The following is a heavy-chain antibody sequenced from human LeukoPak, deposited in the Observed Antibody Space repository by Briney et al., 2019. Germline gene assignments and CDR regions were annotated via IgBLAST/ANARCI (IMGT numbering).Heavy chain of an antibody. CDR3: ARRYCSSTNCYTPGFDP. V-gene: IGHV1-2*02. Sequence: ASVKVSCKASGYTFTGYYIHWVRQAPGQGLEWMGWINPSSGGTNYAQKFQGGVTMTRDTSISTAYMELSSLRSDDTAVYYCARRYCSSTNCYTPGFDPWGQGTLVTVSS. CDR1: GYTFTGYY. CDR2: INPSSGGT. D-gene: IGHD2-2*02. J-gene: IGHJ5*02.